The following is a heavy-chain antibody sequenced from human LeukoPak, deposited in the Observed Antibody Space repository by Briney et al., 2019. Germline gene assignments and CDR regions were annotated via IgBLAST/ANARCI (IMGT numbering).Heavy chain of an antibody. V-gene: IGHV3-23*01. Sequence: GGSLRLSCAASGFTFSSSAMSWVRQAPGKGLEWVSNISGSGSGGSTYYVDSVKGRFTISRDNSKNTLYLQMNSLRAEDTAVYYCARDHRRPVLRYFDWTFGDYMDVWGKGTTVTVSS. CDR1: GFTFSSSA. J-gene: IGHJ6*03. CDR2: ISGSGSGGST. CDR3: ARDHRRPVLRYFDWTFGDYMDV. D-gene: IGHD3-9*01.